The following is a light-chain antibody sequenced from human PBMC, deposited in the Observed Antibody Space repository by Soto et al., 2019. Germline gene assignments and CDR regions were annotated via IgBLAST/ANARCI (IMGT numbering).Light chain of an antibody. J-gene: IGLJ2*01. CDR3: CSYAGSSTSVV. Sequence: QSVLTQPASVSGSPGQSITISCTGTSSDVGSYNLVSWYQQHPGKAPKLMIYEGSQRPSGVSNRFSGSKSSNTASLTISGLQAEDEADYYCCSYAGSSTSVVFGGGTKLTVL. CDR2: EGS. V-gene: IGLV2-23*01. CDR1: SSDVGSYNL.